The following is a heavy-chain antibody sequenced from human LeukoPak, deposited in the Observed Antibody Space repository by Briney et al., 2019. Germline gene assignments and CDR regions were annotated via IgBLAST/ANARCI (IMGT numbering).Heavy chain of an antibody. CDR1: GYTFTAYY. CDR3: ARAGHYYGSGSYLDY. J-gene: IGHJ4*02. Sequence: ASVKVSCKASGYTFTAYYMHWVRQAPGQGLEWMGWINPNSGDTNFAQKLQGRVTMTTDTSTSTAYMELRSLRSDDTAVYYCARAGHYYGSGSYLDYWGQGTLVTVSS. V-gene: IGHV1-2*02. D-gene: IGHD3-10*01. CDR2: INPNSGDT.